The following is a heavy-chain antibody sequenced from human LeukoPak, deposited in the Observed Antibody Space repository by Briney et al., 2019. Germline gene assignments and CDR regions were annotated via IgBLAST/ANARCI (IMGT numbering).Heavy chain of an antibody. J-gene: IGHJ6*02. CDR3: ARGPITTVSEYYYYYYGMDV. CDR1: GGSFSGYY. V-gene: IGHV4-34*01. Sequence: PSETLSLTCAVYGGSFSGYYWRWIGQPPGKGLEGIGEINHSGSTNYNPSLKSRVTISVDTSKHQFSLKLSSVTAADTAVYYCARGPITTVSEYYYYYYGMDVWGQGTTVTVSS. D-gene: IGHD4-17*01. CDR2: INHSGST.